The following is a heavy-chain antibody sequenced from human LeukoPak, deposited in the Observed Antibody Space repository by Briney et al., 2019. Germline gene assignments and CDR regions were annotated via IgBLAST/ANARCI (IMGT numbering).Heavy chain of an antibody. D-gene: IGHD3-22*01. Sequence: SETLSLTCTVSGDSISSYYWSWIRQPPGKGLEWIGYIYDSGSTNYNPSLKSRVTISVDTSKNQFSLKLSSVTAADTAVYYCARGVAYYDSSGYYYLGVEYFDYWGQGTLVTASS. V-gene: IGHV4-59*01. CDR1: GDSISSYY. CDR2: IYDSGST. CDR3: ARGVAYYDSSGYYYLGVEYFDY. J-gene: IGHJ4*02.